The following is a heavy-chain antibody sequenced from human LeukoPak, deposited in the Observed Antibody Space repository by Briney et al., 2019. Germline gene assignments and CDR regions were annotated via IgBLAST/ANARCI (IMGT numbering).Heavy chain of an antibody. J-gene: IGHJ2*01. Sequence: GASVNVSCKASGYTFRSYGLSWVRQAPGQGLEWLGGISAYNGDTRYEQNFQGRVTLTTDTSTTTAYMELTNLRSDDTAVYYCARVGMAIGWSLDLWGRGTLVTVSS. V-gene: IGHV1-18*01. CDR3: ARVGMAIGWSLDL. D-gene: IGHD2-21*01. CDR2: ISAYNGDT. CDR1: GYTFRSYG.